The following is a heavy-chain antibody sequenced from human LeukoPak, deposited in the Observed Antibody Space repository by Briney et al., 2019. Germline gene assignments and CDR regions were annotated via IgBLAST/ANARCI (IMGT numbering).Heavy chain of an antibody. Sequence: GGFLTLSCAASGFTFSNYWMSWVRQTPEKGLEWVANIKEDGSVKYYVDSVKGRFTISRDNAKNSLYLHMNSLRVEDRAVYYCARGSGWLDPWGQGTLVTVFS. CDR3: ARGSGWLDP. J-gene: IGHJ5*02. CDR1: GFTFSNYW. D-gene: IGHD1-26*01. V-gene: IGHV3-7*05. CDR2: IKEDGSVK.